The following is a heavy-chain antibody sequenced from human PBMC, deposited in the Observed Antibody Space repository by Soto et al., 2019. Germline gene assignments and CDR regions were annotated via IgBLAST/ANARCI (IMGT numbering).Heavy chain of an antibody. Sequence: GASVNVSRKTSGYTFSTSGICWVRLAPGQGLEWVGWIRPDNGNRKSAQRLQRRVTLTTDTSASTAYMEWRSLTSDDTAMYYCARDKESNRYNDWGQGTLVTVSS. J-gene: IGHJ1*01. CDR2: IRPDNGNR. CDR3: ARDKESNRYND. V-gene: IGHV1-18*01. D-gene: IGHD1-20*01. CDR1: GYTFSTSG.